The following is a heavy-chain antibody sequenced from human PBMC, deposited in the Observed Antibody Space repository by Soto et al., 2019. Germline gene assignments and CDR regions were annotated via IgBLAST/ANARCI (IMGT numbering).Heavy chain of an antibody. CDR2: INHSGNT. V-gene: IGHV4-34*01. Sequence: SETLSLTCAVYGGSFSGYYWSWIRQPPGKGLEWIGEINHSGNTNYNPSLKSRVTISVDTSKNQFSLKLSSVTAADTAVYYLARDEAAAATGGFDPWGQGTLVTVSS. D-gene: IGHD6-13*01. J-gene: IGHJ5*02. CDR3: ARDEAAAATGGFDP. CDR1: GGSFSGYY.